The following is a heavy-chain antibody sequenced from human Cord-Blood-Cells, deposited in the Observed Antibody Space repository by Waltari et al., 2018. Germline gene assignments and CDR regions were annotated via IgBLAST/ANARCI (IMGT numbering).Heavy chain of an antibody. J-gene: IGHJ3*02. Sequence: QVQLVQSGAEVKKPGASVTVSCKASGYTFTGYYMPWVRQAPGQGLEWSGVMKPNRGGTNYAQKFQGWVTMTRDTTISTACMELSRLRSDDTAVYYCARGRDYDAFDIWGQGTMVTVSS. V-gene: IGHV1-2*04. CDR3: ARGRDYDAFDI. D-gene: IGHD3-10*01. CDR1: GYTFTGYY. CDR2: MKPNRGGT.